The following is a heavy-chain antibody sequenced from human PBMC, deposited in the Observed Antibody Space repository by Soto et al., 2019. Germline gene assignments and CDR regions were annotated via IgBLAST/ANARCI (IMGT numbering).Heavy chain of an antibody. Sequence: EVQLVESGGGLVKPGGSLRLSCAVSGFTFSKVWMNWVRQAPGKGLEWVGRIKSKTDGGTTDYAAAVKGRFTITGADSKDTLYLQMNSLKIEDTAVYFCTTGRDDLLYWGQGTRVSVSS. J-gene: IGHJ4*02. V-gene: IGHV3-15*07. CDR2: IKSKTDGGTT. CDR1: GFTFSKVW. D-gene: IGHD1-1*01. CDR3: TTGRDDLLY.